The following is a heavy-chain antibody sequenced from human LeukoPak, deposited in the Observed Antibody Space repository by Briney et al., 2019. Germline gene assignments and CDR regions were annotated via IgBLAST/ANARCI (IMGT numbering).Heavy chain of an antibody. CDR1: GFSVSDYS. V-gene: IGHV3-11*05. J-gene: IGHJ4*02. D-gene: IGHD3-16*01. CDR2: VMSGRGST. CDR3: TRERRGSYYAFES. Sequence: GGSLRLSCAASGFSVSDYSIGWIRQSPGQGPEWISYVMSGRGSTNYADSVKGRFTISRDNAKNSVALQLDGLRADGTAVYFCTRERRGSYYAFESWGQGTLVTVSS.